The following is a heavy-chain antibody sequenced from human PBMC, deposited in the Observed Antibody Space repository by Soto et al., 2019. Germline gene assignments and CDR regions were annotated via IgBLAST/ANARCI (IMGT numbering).Heavy chain of an antibody. CDR1: GGTFSSYT. V-gene: IGHV1-69*02. Sequence: ASVKVSCKASGGTFSSYTISCVRQAPGQGLEWMGRIIPILGIANYAQRFQGRVTITADKSTSTAYMELSSLRSEDTAVYYCASSGKYSGIIDYWGQGTLVTVSS. CDR3: ASSGKYSGIIDY. D-gene: IGHD1-26*01. CDR2: IIPILGIA. J-gene: IGHJ4*02.